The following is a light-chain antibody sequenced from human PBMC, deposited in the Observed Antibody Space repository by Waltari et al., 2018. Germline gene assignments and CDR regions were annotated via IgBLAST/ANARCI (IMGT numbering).Light chain of an antibody. V-gene: IGLV2-14*03. CDR3: SSYISSSTLEL. J-gene: IGLJ2*01. CDR1: SSDVGAYNS. CDR2: DVS. Sequence: QSALTQPASVSGSPGQSITIPCTGTSSDVGAYNSVSWYQPHPDKAPKLMIFDVSNRPSGFSNRFSGSKSGNTASLTISGLQAEDEADYYCSSYISSSTLELFGGGTSLTVL.